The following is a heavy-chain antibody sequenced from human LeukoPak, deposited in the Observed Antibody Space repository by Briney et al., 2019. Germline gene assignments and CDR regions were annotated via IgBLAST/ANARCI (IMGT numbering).Heavy chain of an antibody. CDR3: ARDPYSGSYGDYYYYYMDV. CDR2: IRYDGSNK. CDR1: GFTFSSYG. J-gene: IGHJ6*03. D-gene: IGHD1-26*01. Sequence: GGSLTLSCAASGFTFSSYGMHWVRQAPGKGLAGVAFIRYDGSNKYYADSVKGRFTIYRDNSKNTLYLQMNSLRAEDTAVYYCARDPYSGSYGDYYYYYMDVWGKGTTVTISS. V-gene: IGHV3-30*02.